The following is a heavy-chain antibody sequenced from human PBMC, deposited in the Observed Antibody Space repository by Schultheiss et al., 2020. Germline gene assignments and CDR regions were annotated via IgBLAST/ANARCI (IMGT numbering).Heavy chain of an antibody. CDR2: MNPNSGNT. CDR1: GYTFTSYG. J-gene: IGHJ6*02. Sequence: GESLKISCKASGYTFTSYGINWVRQATGQGLEWMGWMNPNSGNTGYAQKFQGRVTMTRNTSISTAYMELSSLRSEDTAVYYCARSGFDSSGWRPPYYYYYGMDVWGQGTTVTVSS. CDR3: ARSGFDSSGWRPPYYYYYGMDV. V-gene: IGHV1-8*02. D-gene: IGHD6-19*01.